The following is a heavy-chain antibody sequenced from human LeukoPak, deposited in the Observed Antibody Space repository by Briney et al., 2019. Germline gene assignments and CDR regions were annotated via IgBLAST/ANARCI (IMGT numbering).Heavy chain of an antibody. J-gene: IGHJ4*02. CDR1: GGSISSGGYY. D-gene: IGHD6-13*01. Sequence: PSETLSLTCAVSGGSISSGGYYWSWIRQHPGKGLEWIGYIYYSGGTYYNPSLKSRVTIPVDTSKNQFSLKLSSVTAADTAVYYCARDRIAAAGTFDYWGQGTLVTVSS. V-gene: IGHV4-31*11. CDR2: IYYSGGT. CDR3: ARDRIAAAGTFDY.